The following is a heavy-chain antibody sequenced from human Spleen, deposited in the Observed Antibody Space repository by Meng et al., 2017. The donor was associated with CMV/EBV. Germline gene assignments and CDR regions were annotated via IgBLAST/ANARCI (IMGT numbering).Heavy chain of an antibody. V-gene: IGHV3-23*01. CDR2: ISGSGGST. J-gene: IGHJ4*02. CDR1: GFTFSSYA. CDR3: VKGRSLFDY. Sequence: RLACAASGFTFSSYAMSWVRQAPGKGLEWVSAISGSGGSTYYADSVKGRFTVSRDDAKNMVYLQMNSLRDEDTAVYYCVKGRSLFDYWGRGTLVTVSS.